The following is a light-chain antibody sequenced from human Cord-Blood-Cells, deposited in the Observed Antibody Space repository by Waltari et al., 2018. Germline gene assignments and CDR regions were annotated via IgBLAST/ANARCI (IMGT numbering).Light chain of an antibody. Sequence: QSALTQPASVSGSPGQSITISCTGTSSDVGGYNYVSWYQQHPGKAPKLMIYEVSNRPSGFSNRFSGSKSGNTASLTISGLQAEDEAYYYCSSYTSSSTYVFGTGTKVTVL. CDR3: SSYTSSSTYV. J-gene: IGLJ1*01. V-gene: IGLV2-14*01. CDR2: EVS. CDR1: SSDVGGYNY.